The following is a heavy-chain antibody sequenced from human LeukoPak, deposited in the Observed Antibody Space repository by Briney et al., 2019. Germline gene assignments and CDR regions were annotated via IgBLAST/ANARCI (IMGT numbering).Heavy chain of an antibody. Sequence: GGSLRLSCAASGFTFSSYWMSWVRQAPGKGLEWVSSISSSSTYIYYADSVKGRFTISRDNAKNSLYLQMNSLRAEDTAVYYCASPDPDYWGQETLVTDSS. CDR2: ISSSSTYI. CDR1: GFTFSSYW. V-gene: IGHV3-21*01. CDR3: ASPDPDY. J-gene: IGHJ4*02.